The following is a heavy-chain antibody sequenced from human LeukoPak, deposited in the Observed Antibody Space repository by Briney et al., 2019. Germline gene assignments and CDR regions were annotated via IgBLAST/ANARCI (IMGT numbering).Heavy chain of an antibody. D-gene: IGHD5-18*01. CDR2: IIPILGIA. J-gene: IGHJ6*02. Sequence: GSSVKVSCKASRGTFSSYAISWVRQAPGQGLEWMGRIIPILGIANYAQKFQGRVTITADKSTSTAYMELSSLRSEDTAVYYCARGSAQSYTAMAYYYGMDVWGQGTTVTVSS. V-gene: IGHV1-69*04. CDR1: RGTFSSYA. CDR3: ARGSAQSYTAMAYYYGMDV.